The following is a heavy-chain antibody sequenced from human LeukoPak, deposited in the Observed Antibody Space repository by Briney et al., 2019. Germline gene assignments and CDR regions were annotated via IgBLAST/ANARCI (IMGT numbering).Heavy chain of an antibody. J-gene: IGHJ4*02. V-gene: IGHV4-39*07. Sequence: SETLSLTCTVSGGSISSSSYYWGWIRQPPGKGLEWIGSIYYSGSTYYNPSLKSRVTISADTSKNQFSLKLSSVTAADTAVYYWARVGRTAVGRYFDYWGQGTLVTVSS. CDR3: ARVGRTAVGRYFDY. CDR1: GGSISSSSYY. CDR2: IYYSGST. D-gene: IGHD2-15*01.